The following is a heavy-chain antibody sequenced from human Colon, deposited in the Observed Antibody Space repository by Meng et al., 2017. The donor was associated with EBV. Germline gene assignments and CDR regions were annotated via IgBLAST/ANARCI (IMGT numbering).Heavy chain of an antibody. Sequence: QESGPVLVGPSGPLSLTCAVSGASISSNNWWSWVRQPPGKGLEWIGETYHGGNTNYNPSLKSRVTISVDRSNDQFSLSLSSVTAADTAVYYCARGNAYNAPSFDYWGQGTLVTVSS. D-gene: IGHD5-24*01. CDR2: TYHGGNT. CDR3: ARGNAYNAPSFDY. CDR1: GASISSNNW. J-gene: IGHJ4*02. V-gene: IGHV4-4*02.